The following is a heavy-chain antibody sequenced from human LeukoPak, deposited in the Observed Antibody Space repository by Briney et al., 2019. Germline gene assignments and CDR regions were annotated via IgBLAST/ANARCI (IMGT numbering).Heavy chain of an antibody. Sequence: SETLSLTCAVYGGSFSGYYWSWIRQPPGKGLEWIGEINHSGSTNYNPSLKSRVTISVDTSKNRFSLKLSSATAADTAVYYCARVPIDYYDSSGYYWGQGTLVTVSS. CDR1: GGSFSGYY. D-gene: IGHD3-22*01. V-gene: IGHV4-34*01. J-gene: IGHJ4*02. CDR2: INHSGST. CDR3: ARVPIDYYDSSGYY.